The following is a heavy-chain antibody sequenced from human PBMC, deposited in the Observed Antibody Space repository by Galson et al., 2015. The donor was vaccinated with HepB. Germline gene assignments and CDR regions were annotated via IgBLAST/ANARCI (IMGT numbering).Heavy chain of an antibody. CDR1: RYSITNGYY. Sequence: ETLSLPCTVSRYSITNGYYWAWIRQSPGKGLEWIASIDYRGSNYYNPSLKSRVTISVDPSKNQFSLRLSSVTAADTAEYYCGRSAADSRLPYYYYALDVWGQGTTVTVSS. D-gene: IGHD2-2*01. J-gene: IGHJ6*02. V-gene: IGHV4-38-2*02. CDR2: IDYRGSN. CDR3: GRSAADSRLPYYYYALDV.